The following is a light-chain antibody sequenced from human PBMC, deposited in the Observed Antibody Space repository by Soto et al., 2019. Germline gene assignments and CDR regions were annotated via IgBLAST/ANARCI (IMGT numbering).Light chain of an antibody. V-gene: IGKV3-15*01. CDR1: QSVSSN. Sequence: EILITQSPATLSVSAGERATISCRASQSVSSNLAWYQQNPGQAPRLLMYGASTRATGIPARFSGSGSGTEFPLTISRLQSEDVQVYYCQQYDDWPRTFGQGTQVDIK. CDR2: GAS. CDR3: QQYDDWPRT. J-gene: IGKJ1*01.